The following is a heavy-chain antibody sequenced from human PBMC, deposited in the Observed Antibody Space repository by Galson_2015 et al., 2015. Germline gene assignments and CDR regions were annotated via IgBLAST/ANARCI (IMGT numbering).Heavy chain of an antibody. CDR3: AHRIVKVDWAGSFDI. Sequence: PALVKPTQPLTLTCTFSGFSLNTGGEGVGWIRQPPGKALEWLAQTYWNGDKRYSPSMKNRLTITKDASKNQAVLTMTNVDPVDAATYYCAHRIVKVDWAGSFDIWGRGTTVTVSS. V-gene: IGHV2-5*01. CDR2: TYWNGDK. J-gene: IGHJ3*02. D-gene: IGHD2-21*01. CDR1: GFSLNTGGEG.